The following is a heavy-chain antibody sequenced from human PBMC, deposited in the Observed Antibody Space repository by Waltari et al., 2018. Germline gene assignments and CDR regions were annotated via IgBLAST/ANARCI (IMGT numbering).Heavy chain of an antibody. J-gene: IGHJ3*02. CDR2: IYYSGST. Sequence: QVQLQESGPGLVKPSETLSLTCTVSGGSISSYYWSWIRQPPGRGLEWIGYIYYSGSTNYNPSLKSRVTISVDTSKNQFSLKLSSVTAADTAVYYCARDLGYCSGGSCSDAFDIWGQGTMVTVSS. D-gene: IGHD2-15*01. CDR3: ARDLGYCSGGSCSDAFDI. V-gene: IGHV4-59*01. CDR1: GGSISSYY.